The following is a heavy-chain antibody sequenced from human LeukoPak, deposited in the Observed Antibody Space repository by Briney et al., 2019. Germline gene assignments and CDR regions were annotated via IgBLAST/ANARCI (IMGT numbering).Heavy chain of an antibody. Sequence: GGSLRLSCAASGFTFSTYPISWVRQAPGKGLEWVSAISGGGTSTYYADSVKGRFTISRDNSKNTLYLQMNSLGAEDTAVYYCVKDSVRGYSGYGNDGFEIWGQGTMVTVSS. CDR2: ISGGGTST. J-gene: IGHJ3*02. D-gene: IGHD5-12*01. CDR3: VKDSVRGYSGYGNDGFEI. CDR1: GFTFSTYP. V-gene: IGHV3-23*01.